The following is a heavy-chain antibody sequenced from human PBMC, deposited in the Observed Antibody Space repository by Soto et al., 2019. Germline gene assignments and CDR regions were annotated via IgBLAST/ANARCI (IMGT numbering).Heavy chain of an antibody. J-gene: IGHJ4*02. D-gene: IGHD2-15*01. CDR3: ASMVVAATESFDY. CDR1: GFTFSSYG. V-gene: IGHV3-30*03. Sequence: QVQLVGSGGGVVQPGRSLRLSCAASGFTFSSYGMHWVRQAPGKGLEWVAVISYDGSNKYYADSVKGRFTISRDNSKNTLYLQMNSLRAEDTAVYYCASMVVAATESFDYWGQGTLVTVSS. CDR2: ISYDGSNK.